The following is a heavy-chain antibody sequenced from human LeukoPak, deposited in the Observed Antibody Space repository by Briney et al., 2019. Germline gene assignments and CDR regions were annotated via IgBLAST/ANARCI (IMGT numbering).Heavy chain of an antibody. D-gene: IGHD5-24*01. V-gene: IGHV4-59*01. J-gene: IGHJ4*02. CDR1: GGSISSYY. CDR2: IYYSGST. Sequence: PSETLSLTCTVSGGSISSYYWSWIRQPPGEGLEWIGYIYYSGSTNYNSSLKSRVTISVDTSKNQFSLKLSSVTAADTAVYYCAREVEMATTYYFDYWGQGTLVTVSS. CDR3: AREVEMATTYYFDY.